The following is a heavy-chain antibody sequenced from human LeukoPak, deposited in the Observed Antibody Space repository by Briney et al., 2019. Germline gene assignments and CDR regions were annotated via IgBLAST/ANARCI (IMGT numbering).Heavy chain of an antibody. D-gene: IGHD6-13*01. CDR3: AKDWAAAGTY. V-gene: IGHV3-33*06. CDR2: IWYDGSNK. CDR1: GFTFSSYG. Sequence: GRSLRLSCAASGFTFSSYGMHWVRQAPGKGLEWVAVIWYDGSNKYYADSVKGRFTISRDNSKNTLYLQMNSLGAEDTAVYYCAKDWAAAGTYWGQGTLVTVSS. J-gene: IGHJ4*02.